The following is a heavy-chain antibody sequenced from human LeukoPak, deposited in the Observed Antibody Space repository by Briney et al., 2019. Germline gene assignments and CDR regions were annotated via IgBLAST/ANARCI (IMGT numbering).Heavy chain of an antibody. J-gene: IGHJ4*02. CDR3: ARENRAYWGIAVAGFDY. Sequence: PSETLSLTCTVSGGSISSYYWSWIRQPPGKGLEWIGYIYYSGSTNYNPSLKSRVTISVDTSKNQFSLKLSSVTAADTAVYYCARENRAYWGIAVAGFDYWGQGTLVTVSS. CDR2: IYYSGST. D-gene: IGHD6-19*01. V-gene: IGHV4-59*01. CDR1: GGSISSYY.